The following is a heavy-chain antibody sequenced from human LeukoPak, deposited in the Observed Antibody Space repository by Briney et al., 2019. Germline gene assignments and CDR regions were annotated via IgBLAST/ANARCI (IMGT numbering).Heavy chain of an antibody. D-gene: IGHD2-15*01. V-gene: IGHV1-18*04. CDR3: ARPSCCSGGSCYSYGMDV. Sequence: ASVTLSCTASGYTFTSYGISWVRQAPGQGLEWMGWISAYNGNTNYTQKLQGRVTMTTDTSTSTAYMELSSLRSDDTAVYYCARPSCCSGGSCYSYGMDVWGKGTTVRVSS. J-gene: IGHJ6*04. CDR1: GYTFTSYG. CDR2: ISAYNGNT.